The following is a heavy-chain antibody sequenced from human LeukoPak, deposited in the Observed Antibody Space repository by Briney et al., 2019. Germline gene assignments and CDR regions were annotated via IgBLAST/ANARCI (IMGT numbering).Heavy chain of an antibody. V-gene: IGHV3-74*01. CDR1: GFTFSRYW. CDR2: INGDGTGT. D-gene: IGHD5-18*01. CDR3: ARDIQLWLLTSYYFYGMDV. J-gene: IGHJ6*02. Sequence: TGGSLRLSCEASGFTFSRYWMHWVRQAPGKGLVWVSRINGDGTGTSYADSVKGRFTISRDNAKNTLYLQMNSLRAEDTAVYYCARDIQLWLLTSYYFYGMDVWGQGTTVTVSS.